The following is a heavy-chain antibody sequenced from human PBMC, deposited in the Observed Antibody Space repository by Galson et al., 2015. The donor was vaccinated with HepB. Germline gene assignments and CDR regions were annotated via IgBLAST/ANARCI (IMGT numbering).Heavy chain of an antibody. D-gene: IGHD1-1*01. J-gene: IGHJ6*02. CDR2: VYIGGTT. CDR3: ASDPGIPNGVDV. Sequence: SLRLSCAASGFAVSSNYMSWVRQAPGNGLEWVWAVYIGGTTYYADFVQGGFTISRDISKNTLYLQMNSLRAEDTAVYYCASDPGIPNGVDVWGQGTTVTVSS. V-gene: IGHV3-66*01. CDR1: GFAVSSNY.